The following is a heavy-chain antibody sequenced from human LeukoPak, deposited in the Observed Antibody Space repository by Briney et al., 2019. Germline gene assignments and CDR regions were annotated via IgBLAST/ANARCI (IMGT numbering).Heavy chain of an antibody. J-gene: IGHJ4*02. CDR2: IYSGVPT. CDR1: GVSISRFY. D-gene: IGHD1-1*01. CDR3: VQTTGWPGFDY. V-gene: IGHV4-4*09. Sequence: SETLSLTCTTSGVSISRFYWSWVRQPPGKGLEWSGNIYSGVPTYFNSSLKSRVIISVDTSKNQFSLNLTSVTAADTAMYYCVQTTGWPGFDYWGQGILVTVSS.